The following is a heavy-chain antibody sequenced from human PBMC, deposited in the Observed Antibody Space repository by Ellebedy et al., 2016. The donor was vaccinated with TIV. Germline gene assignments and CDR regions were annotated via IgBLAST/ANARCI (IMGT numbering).Heavy chain of an antibody. J-gene: IGHJ4*02. D-gene: IGHD6-19*01. Sequence: MPSETLSLTCAVSGGSISSSNWWSWVRQPPGKGLEWIGEIYHSGSTNYNPSLKSRVTISVDKSKNQFSLKLSSVTAADTAVYYCARGGQWLVRGFDYWGQGTLVTVSS. V-gene: IGHV4-4*02. CDR1: GGSISSSNW. CDR3: ARGGQWLVRGFDY. CDR2: IYHSGST.